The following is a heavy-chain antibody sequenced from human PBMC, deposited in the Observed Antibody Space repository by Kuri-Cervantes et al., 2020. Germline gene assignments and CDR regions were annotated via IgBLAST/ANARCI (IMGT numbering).Heavy chain of an antibody. CDR3: SKQMAGILY. CDR2: IYSGGST. V-gene: IGHV3-NL1*01. Sequence: GESLKISCAASGFTFSSYGMHWVRQAPGKGLEWVAVIYSGGSTYYADSVKGRFTISRDNSKNTLYLQMNSLRAEDTAVYYCSKQMAGILYWGQGTLVTVSS. CDR1: GFTFSSYG. D-gene: IGHD6-19*01. J-gene: IGHJ4*02.